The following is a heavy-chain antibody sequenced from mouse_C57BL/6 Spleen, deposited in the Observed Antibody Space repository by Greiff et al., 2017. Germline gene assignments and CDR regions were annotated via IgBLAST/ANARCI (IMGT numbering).Heavy chain of an antibody. V-gene: IGHV1-78*01. CDR1: GYTFTDHT. J-gene: IGHJ4*01. CDR3: AKYDYVYDYAVDY. D-gene: IGHD2-4*01. CDR2: VYPRDGST. Sequence: VQLQQSDAELVKPGASVKISCKVSGYTFTDHTIHWMKQRPEQGLEWIGYVYPRDGSTKYNEKFKGKATLTADKSSSTAYMQLNSLTSEDTAVNFCAKYDYVYDYAVDYWGQGTSVTVSS.